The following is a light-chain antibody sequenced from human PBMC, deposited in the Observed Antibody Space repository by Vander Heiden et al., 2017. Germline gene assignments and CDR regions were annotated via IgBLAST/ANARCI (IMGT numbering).Light chain of an antibody. J-gene: IGKJ4*01. Sequence: DIQMTQSPSSLSASVGDRVTITCRASQSMSSYLNWYQQKPGKAPKLLIDAAASLQSGVPSRFSGSGSGTDFTLTISSLQPEDFATYYCQQSYSTPPTFGGGTKVEIK. CDR3: QQSYSTPPT. CDR1: QSMSSY. CDR2: AAA. V-gene: IGKV1-39*01.